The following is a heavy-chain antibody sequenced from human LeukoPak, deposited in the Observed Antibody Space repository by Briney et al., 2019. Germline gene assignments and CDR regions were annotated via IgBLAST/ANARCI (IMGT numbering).Heavy chain of an antibody. V-gene: IGHV3-66*01. CDR1: GFTVSINY. D-gene: IGHD6-19*01. CDR2: IYSGGST. Sequence: GGSLRLSCAASGFTVSINYMSWVRQAPGEGLECVSVIYSGGSTYYADSVKGRFTISRNNSKNTLYLQMNGLRAEDTAVYYCARSLIAVAGTIYFDDWGQGTLVSVSS. J-gene: IGHJ4*02. CDR3: ARSLIAVAGTIYFDD.